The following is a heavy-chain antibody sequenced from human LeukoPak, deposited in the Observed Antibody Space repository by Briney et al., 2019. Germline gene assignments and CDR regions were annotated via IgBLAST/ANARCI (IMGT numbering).Heavy chain of an antibody. Sequence: PGGSLRLPCSASGFTFSSYAMHWVRQPPGKGLEYVSAISSNGGSTYYADSVKGRFTVSRDNSKNTLYLQMSSLRADDTAVYYCVNQISGWVYWGQGTLVTVSS. CDR2: ISSNGGST. J-gene: IGHJ4*02. CDR3: VNQISGWVY. CDR1: GFTFSSYA. V-gene: IGHV3-64D*06. D-gene: IGHD6-19*01.